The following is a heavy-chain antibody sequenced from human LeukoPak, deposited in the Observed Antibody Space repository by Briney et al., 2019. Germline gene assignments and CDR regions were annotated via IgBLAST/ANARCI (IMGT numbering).Heavy chain of an antibody. CDR2: ISAYNGNT. Sequence: GASVKVSCKASGYTLVNYGISWVRQAPGQGLEWMGWISAYNGNTNYAQKFQGRVTITTDTSTSTAYMELRSLRSDDTAVYYCARDESYGDYNNWFDPWGQGTLVTVS. D-gene: IGHD4-17*01. CDR1: GYTLVNYG. J-gene: IGHJ5*02. CDR3: ARDESYGDYNNWFDP. V-gene: IGHV1-18*01.